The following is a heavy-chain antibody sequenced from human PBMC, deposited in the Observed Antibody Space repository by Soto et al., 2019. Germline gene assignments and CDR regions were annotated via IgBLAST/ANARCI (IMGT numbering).Heavy chain of an antibody. Sequence: GGSLRLSCAASEFTFSSNGMQWVRQAAGKGLEWVAGISGDGSKRYYADSLKGRFTISRDNSKNMLHLQMNNLRPEDTAVYYCVKSAIMTDVLKDYYGIDLWGQGTTVTVSS. J-gene: IGHJ6*02. CDR1: EFTFSSNG. CDR3: VKSAIMTDVLKDYYGIDL. CDR2: ISGDGSKR. D-gene: IGHD2-8*01. V-gene: IGHV3-30*18.